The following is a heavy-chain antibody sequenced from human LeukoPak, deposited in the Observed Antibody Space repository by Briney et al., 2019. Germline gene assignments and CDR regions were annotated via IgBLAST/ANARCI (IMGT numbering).Heavy chain of an antibody. CDR3: ARARGRYCSSTSCPGYYYMDV. CDR2: IYTSGST. CDR1: GGSISSYY. J-gene: IGHJ6*03. D-gene: IGHD2-2*01. V-gene: IGHV4-4*07. Sequence: SETLSLTCTVSGGSISSYYWSWIRQPAGKGLEWIGRIYTSGSTNYNPSLKSRVTMSVDTSKNQFSLKLSSVTAADTAVYYCARARGRYCSSTSCPGYYYMDVWGKGTTVTVSS.